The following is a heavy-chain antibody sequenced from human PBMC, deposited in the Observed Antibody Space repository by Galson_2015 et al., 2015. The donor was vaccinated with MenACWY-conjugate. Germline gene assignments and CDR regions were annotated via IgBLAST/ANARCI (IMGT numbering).Heavy chain of an antibody. J-gene: IGHJ4*02. V-gene: IGHV7-4-1*02. D-gene: IGHD6-13*01. CDR3: ARKGGDTSSRFYFDY. Sequence: SVKVSCKASGYTFTDYPINWVRQAPGQGLEWMGWINTNTGNPTFAQGFTGRFVFSLDTSVSTAFLEISSLKAEDTAVYYCARKGGDTSSRFYFDYWGQGSLVTVSS. CDR1: GYTFTDYP. CDR2: INTNTGNP.